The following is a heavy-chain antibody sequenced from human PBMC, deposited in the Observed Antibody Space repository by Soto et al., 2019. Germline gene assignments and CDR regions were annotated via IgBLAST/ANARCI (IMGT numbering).Heavy chain of an antibody. Sequence: PSETLSLTCAVSGDSISSNNWWNWVRQSPGKGLEWIGEIYHSGSTYYNPSLKSRVTISIDMSKSQFSLKLSSVTAADTAVYYCASRYSYSWDSYFNYWGQGNLVTVSS. CDR1: GDSISSNNW. CDR2: IYHSGST. V-gene: IGHV4-4*02. CDR3: ASRYSYSWDSYFNY. J-gene: IGHJ4*02. D-gene: IGHD6-13*01.